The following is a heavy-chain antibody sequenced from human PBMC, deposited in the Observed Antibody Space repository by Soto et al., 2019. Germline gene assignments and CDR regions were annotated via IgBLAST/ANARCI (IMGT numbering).Heavy chain of an antibody. V-gene: IGHV3-53*01. CDR3: ARVRNYFDY. CDR2: MYGGGRT. Sequence: GGSLRLSCAASGFTVYDNQMSWVRQAPGKGLEWVSIMYGGGRTYYSDSVRGRFTISRGNSKNTLYLQMNSLRAGDTAVYYCARVRNYFDYWGQGAPVTVSS. J-gene: IGHJ4*02. D-gene: IGHD3-10*01. CDR1: GFTVYDNQ.